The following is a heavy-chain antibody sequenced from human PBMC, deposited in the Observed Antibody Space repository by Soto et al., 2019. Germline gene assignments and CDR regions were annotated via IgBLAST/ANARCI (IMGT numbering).Heavy chain of an antibody. Sequence: QEQVVQSGPAMKEPGSSVKVSCRASGIMSSGYGFSWVRQAPGQGLEWVGRINPILDSTHYAQNLQGRVSITVDKSTDTGYLEVTSLRLEDRAIYFCATMKRARLDSWGRGTVVTVSS. CDR3: ATMKRARLDS. V-gene: IGHV1-69*09. D-gene: IGHD6-25*01. CDR2: INPILDST. CDR1: GIMSSGYG. J-gene: IGHJ4*02.